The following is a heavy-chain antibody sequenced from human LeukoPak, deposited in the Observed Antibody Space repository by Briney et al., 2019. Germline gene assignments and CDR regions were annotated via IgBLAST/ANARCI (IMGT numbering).Heavy chain of an antibody. V-gene: IGHV4-39*02. CDR2: IYYTGRT. CDR3: ARDWSSVVAGGGDWFDP. D-gene: IGHD3-16*01. CDR1: GGSITNINYY. J-gene: IGHJ5*02. Sequence: PSETLSLTCSVSGGSITNINYYWGWIRQPPGKGLEWIGDIYYTGRTYYSPSLKSRVTISIDTSKNQFSLKLSSVTAADTAVYYCARDWSSVVAGGGDWFDPWGQGTLVTVSS.